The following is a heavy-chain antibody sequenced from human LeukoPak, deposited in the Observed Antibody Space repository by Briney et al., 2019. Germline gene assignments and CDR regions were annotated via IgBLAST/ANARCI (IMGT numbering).Heavy chain of an antibody. J-gene: IGHJ6*02. V-gene: IGHV3-21*01. CDR1: GFTFSSYS. CDR2: ISSSSSYI. CDR3: ARDRQWLLTYGMDV. Sequence: PGGSLRLSCAASGFTFSSYSMNWVRQAPGKGLEWVSSISSSSSYIYYADSVKGRFTISRDNAKNSLYLQMNSLRAEDTAVYYCARDRQWLLTYGMDVWGQGTTVTVSS. D-gene: IGHD6-19*01.